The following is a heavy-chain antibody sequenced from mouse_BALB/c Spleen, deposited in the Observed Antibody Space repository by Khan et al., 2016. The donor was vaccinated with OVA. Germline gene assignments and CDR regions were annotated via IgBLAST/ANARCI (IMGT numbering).Heavy chain of an antibody. J-gene: IGHJ3*01. CDR2: ISYSGST. V-gene: IGHV3-8*02. Sequence: EVQLVESGPSLVKPSQTLSLTCSVTGDSITSGYWNWIRKFPGNKLEYMGYISYSGSTYYNPSLKSRISITRDTSKNQYYLQLNSVTTEDTATYYGARYDYDYDGAFAYWGQGTLVTVSA. CDR1: GDSITSGY. CDR3: ARYDYDYDGAFAY. D-gene: IGHD2-4*01.